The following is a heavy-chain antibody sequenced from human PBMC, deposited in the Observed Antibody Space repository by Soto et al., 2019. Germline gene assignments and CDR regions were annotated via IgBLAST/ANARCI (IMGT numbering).Heavy chain of an antibody. CDR3: AKGLLAIVGTTLPRDAFNI. D-gene: IGHD1-26*01. CDR1: GFSFTTYV. V-gene: IGHV3-30*18. J-gene: IGHJ3*02. Sequence: GGSLRLSCAASGFSFTTYVMHWVRQAPGKGLEWAAVISHDGSYKYYGDAVKGRFTISRDTSKNAVYLEMNSLRPEDTAVYYCAKGLLAIVGTTLPRDAFNIWGQGTMVTVSS. CDR2: ISHDGSYK.